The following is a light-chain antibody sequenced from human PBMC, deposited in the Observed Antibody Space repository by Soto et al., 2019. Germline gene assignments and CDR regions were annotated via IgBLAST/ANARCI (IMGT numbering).Light chain of an antibody. CDR3: QQRSNWHLT. V-gene: IGKV3-11*01. CDR2: DAS. J-gene: IGKJ4*01. Sequence: EIVLTQSPATLSLSPGERATLSCRASQSVSSYLAWYQQKPGQAPRLLIYDASNRATGIPARFSGSGSGTDFTLTISSLEPGDFAVYYCQQRSNWHLTFGGGTKVEIK. CDR1: QSVSSY.